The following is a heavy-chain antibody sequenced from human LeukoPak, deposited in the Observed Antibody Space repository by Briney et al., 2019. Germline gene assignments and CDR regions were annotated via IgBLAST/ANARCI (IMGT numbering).Heavy chain of an antibody. V-gene: IGHV3-21*01. CDR2: ISSSSSYI. D-gene: IGHD6-13*01. Sequence: GGSLRLSCAASGFTFSSYSMNWVRQAPGKGLEWVSSISSSSSYIYYADSVKGRFTISRDNAKKSLYLQMNSLRADDTAVYYCAREAYLGYSSSWTWFDPWGQGTLVTVSS. CDR1: GFTFSSYS. CDR3: AREAYLGYSSSWTWFDP. J-gene: IGHJ5*02.